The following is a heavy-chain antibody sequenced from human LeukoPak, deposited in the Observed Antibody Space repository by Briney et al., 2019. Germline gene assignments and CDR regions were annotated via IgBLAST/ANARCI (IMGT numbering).Heavy chain of an antibody. CDR1: GYTFTSYG. V-gene: IGHV1-18*01. D-gene: IGHD6-19*01. CDR2: ISAYNGNT. J-gene: IGHJ6*02. Sequence: ASVKASCKASGYTFTSYGISWARQAPGQGLEWMGWISAYNGNTNYAQKLQGRVTMTTDTSTSTAYMELRSLRSDDTAVYYCARDRGPSGWYNYYYGMDVWGQGTTVTVSS. CDR3: ARDRGPSGWYNYYYGMDV.